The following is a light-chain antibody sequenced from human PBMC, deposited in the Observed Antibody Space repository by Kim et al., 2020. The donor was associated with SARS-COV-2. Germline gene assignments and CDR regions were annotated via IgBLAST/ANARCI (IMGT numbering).Light chain of an antibody. CDR3: CSYAGIRFYV. CDR2: EVA. CDR1: SSDIGTYNL. V-gene: IGLV2-23*02. J-gene: IGLJ1*01. Sequence: GQSITISCTGTSSDIGTYNLVSWYQQHPGKAPKLIIHEVAKRRSGVSRRFSGSKSGNSASLTISGLQAEGESDYDCCSYAGIRFYVFGTGTRLTVL.